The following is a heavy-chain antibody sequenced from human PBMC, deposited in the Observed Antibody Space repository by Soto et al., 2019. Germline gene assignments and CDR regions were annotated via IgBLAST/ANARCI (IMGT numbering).Heavy chain of an antibody. Sequence: GGSLRLSCAASGFTFSSYAMSWVRQAPGKGLEWVSAISGSGGSTYYADSVKGRFTISRDNSKNTLYLQMNSLRAEDTAVYYCVKSSGYYGSGSLDAFDIWGQGTMVTVSS. V-gene: IGHV3-23*01. CDR1: GFTFSSYA. CDR3: VKSSGYYGSGSLDAFDI. J-gene: IGHJ3*02. CDR2: ISGSGGST. D-gene: IGHD3-10*01.